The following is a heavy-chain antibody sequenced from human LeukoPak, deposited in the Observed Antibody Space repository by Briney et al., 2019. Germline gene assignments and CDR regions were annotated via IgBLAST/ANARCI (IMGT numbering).Heavy chain of an antibody. Sequence: GGSLRLSCAASGFTFSTYAIHWVRQAPGKGLEWVAFISNNGSNKDYADSMKGRFTISRDNSKNTLYLQVNSLRPDDTAIYYCTRDLTGHYSIDYWGQGTLVTVSS. V-gene: IGHV3-30-3*01. CDR1: GFTFSTYA. J-gene: IGHJ4*02. CDR3: TRDLTGHYSIDY. D-gene: IGHD3-22*01. CDR2: ISNNGSNK.